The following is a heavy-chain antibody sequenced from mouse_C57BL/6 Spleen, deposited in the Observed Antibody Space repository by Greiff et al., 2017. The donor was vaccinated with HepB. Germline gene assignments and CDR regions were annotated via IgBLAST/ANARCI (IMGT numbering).Heavy chain of an antibody. CDR1: GYTFTSYW. CDR2: IDPSDSYT. J-gene: IGHJ3*01. V-gene: IGHV1-50*01. CDR3: ARRPRC. Sequence: VQLQQPGAELVKPGASVKLSCKASGYTFTSYWMQWVKQRPGQGLEWIGEIDPSDSYTNYNQKFKGKATLTVDTSSSTAYMQLSSLTSEDSAVYYCARRPRCWGQGTLVTVSP.